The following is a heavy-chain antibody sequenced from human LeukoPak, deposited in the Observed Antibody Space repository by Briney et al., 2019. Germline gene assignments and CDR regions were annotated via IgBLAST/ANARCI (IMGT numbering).Heavy chain of an antibody. CDR2: IIGSGDTT. CDR3: AKGPAVIESDY. J-gene: IGHJ4*02. CDR1: GFTFSNYA. D-gene: IGHD3-16*02. V-gene: IGHV3-23*01. Sequence: GGSLRLSCAVSGFTFSNYAMSWVRQAPGKGLEWVSAIIGSGDTTYYADSVKGRFTISRDNSKNTLYLQMNSLRVEDTAVYYCAKGPAVIESDYWGQGTLVTVSS.